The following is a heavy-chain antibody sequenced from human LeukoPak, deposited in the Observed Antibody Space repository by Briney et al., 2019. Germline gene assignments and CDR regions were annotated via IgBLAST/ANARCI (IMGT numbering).Heavy chain of an antibody. CDR3: ARGYNDNSVFDY. CDR1: GFTVSSNY. D-gene: IGHD3-22*01. Sequence: PGGSLRLSCAASGFTVSSNYMSWVRQATGKGLEWVSLIYSDGSTYYADSVKGRFTISRDNSKNTLSLQMNSLRAEDTAVYYCARGYNDNSVFDYWGQGTLVTVSS. CDR2: IYSDGST. J-gene: IGHJ4*02. V-gene: IGHV3-66*01.